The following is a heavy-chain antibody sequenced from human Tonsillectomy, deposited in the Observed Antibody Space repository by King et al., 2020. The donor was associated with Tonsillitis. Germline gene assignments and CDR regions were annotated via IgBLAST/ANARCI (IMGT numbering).Heavy chain of an antibody. CDR2: IYYSGST. J-gene: IGHJ5*02. Sequence: VPLQESGPGLVKPSQTLSLTCTVSGGSISSGGYYWNWIRQHPGKGLEWIGYIYYSGSTYYSPSLKSRVTISVDTSKNQFSLRLTSVTAADTAVYYCARVIGYSSNPFDPWGQGTLVTVSS. CDR1: GGSISSGGYY. D-gene: IGHD6-13*01. V-gene: IGHV4-31*03. CDR3: ARVIGYSSNPFDP.